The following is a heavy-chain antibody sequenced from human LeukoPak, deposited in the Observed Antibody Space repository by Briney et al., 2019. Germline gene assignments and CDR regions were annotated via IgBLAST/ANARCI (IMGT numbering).Heavy chain of an antibody. CDR2: ISYDGSNK. D-gene: IGHD2-15*01. V-gene: IGHV3-30*03. J-gene: IGHJ3*01. Sequence: PGGSLRLSCAASGFTFSYYGLHWVRQGPGKGLEWVAVISYDGSNKYYADSVKGRFTISRDNSKNTLYLQMNSLRAEDTAVYYCARDGFHCSGGSCYSAAFDVWGQGTMVTVSS. CDR3: ARDGFHCSGGSCYSAAFDV. CDR1: GFTFSYYG.